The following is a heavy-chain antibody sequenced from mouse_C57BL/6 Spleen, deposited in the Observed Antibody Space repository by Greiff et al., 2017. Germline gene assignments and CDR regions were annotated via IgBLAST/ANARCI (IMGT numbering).Heavy chain of an antibody. V-gene: IGHV1-80*01. CDR3: ARSEGYYDMDY. J-gene: IGHJ4*01. Sequence: VQLQESGAELVKPGASVKISCKASGYAFSSYWMNWVKQRPGKGLEWIGQIYPGDGDTNYNAKFKGKATLTADKSSSTAYMQLSSLTSEDSAVYYCARSEGYYDMDYWGQGTSVTVSS. CDR2: IYPGDGDT. CDR1: GYAFSSYW.